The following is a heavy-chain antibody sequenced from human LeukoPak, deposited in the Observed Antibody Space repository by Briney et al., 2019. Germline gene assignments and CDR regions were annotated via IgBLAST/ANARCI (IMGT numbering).Heavy chain of an antibody. V-gene: IGHV3-30*18. D-gene: IGHD5-12*01. CDR2: ISYDGSNK. J-gene: IGHJ4*02. CDR3: AKDGKWLRFPDY. Sequence: PGGSLRLSCAASGFTFSSYGMHWVRQAPGKGLEWVAVISYDGSNKYYADSVKGRFTISRDNSKNTLYPQMNSLRAEDTAVYYCAKDGKWLRFPDYWGQGTLVTVSS. CDR1: GFTFSSYG.